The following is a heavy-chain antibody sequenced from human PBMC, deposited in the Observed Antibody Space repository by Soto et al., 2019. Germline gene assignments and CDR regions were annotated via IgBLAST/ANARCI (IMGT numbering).Heavy chain of an antibody. CDR2: ITGTGGNT. CDR3: ARIRGYWYGLDV. Sequence: EVQLLESGGGLVQPGGSLRLSCAASGYPLSTYGMTWVGQAPGKGLEWVSAITGTGGNTYYVDSVKGRFTSSRDNSKNMLYLQVNSLRVEDTAVYYCARIRGYWYGLDVWGQGTTVTVSS. V-gene: IGHV3-23*01. J-gene: IGHJ6*02. CDR1: GYPLSTYG.